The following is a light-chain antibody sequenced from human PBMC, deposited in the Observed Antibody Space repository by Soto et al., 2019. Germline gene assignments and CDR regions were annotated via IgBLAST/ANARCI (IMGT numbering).Light chain of an antibody. CDR1: SGHSSYA. Sequence: LVLTQSPSASASLGASVKLTCTLSSGHSSYAIACHQQQPEKGPRYLMNLNIDGSHSKGDGIPDRFSGSSSGAERYLTISSLKSEDEADYYCQTWVTGIVVFGGGTKLTVL. CDR3: QTWVTGIVV. J-gene: IGLJ2*01. V-gene: IGLV4-69*01. CDR2: LNIDGSH.